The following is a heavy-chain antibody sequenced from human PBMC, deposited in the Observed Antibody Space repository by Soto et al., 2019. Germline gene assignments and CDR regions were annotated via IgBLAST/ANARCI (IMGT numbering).Heavy chain of an antibody. V-gene: IGHV3-48*03. Sequence: EVQLAESGGGLVQPGGSLRLSCAASGFTFSSYEMNWVRQGPGKGLEWVSYISSSGSTIYYADSVKGRFTISRDNAKNSLYLQMNSLRVEDTAVYYCATPSQQWIPWGQGTLVTVSS. CDR3: ATPSQQWIP. CDR2: ISSSGSTI. CDR1: GFTFSSYE. D-gene: IGHD6-19*01. J-gene: IGHJ4*02.